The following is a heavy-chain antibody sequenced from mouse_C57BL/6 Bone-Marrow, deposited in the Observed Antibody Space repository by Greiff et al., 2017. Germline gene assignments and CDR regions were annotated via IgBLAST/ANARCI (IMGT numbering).Heavy chain of an antibody. D-gene: IGHD1-1*01. Sequence: EVQLQQSGPVLVKPGASVKMSCKASGYTFTDYYMNWVKQSHGKSLEWIGVINPYNGGTSYNQKFKGKATLTVDKSSSTAYMELNRLTSEDSAVYYCARETVVDWYFDVWGTGTTVTVSS. CDR3: ARETVVDWYFDV. V-gene: IGHV1-19*01. CDR1: GYTFTDYY. J-gene: IGHJ1*03. CDR2: INPYNGGT.